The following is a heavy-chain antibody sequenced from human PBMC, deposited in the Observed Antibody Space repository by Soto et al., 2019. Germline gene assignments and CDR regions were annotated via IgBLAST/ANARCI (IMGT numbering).Heavy chain of an antibody. CDR1: GGTFSSYA. Sequence: ASVKVSCKASGGTFSSYAISWVRQAPGQGLEWMGGIIPIFGTANYAQKFQGRVTITADESTSTAYMELSSLRSEDTAVYYCARTNENYYYYGMDVWGQGTTVTVSS. J-gene: IGHJ6*02. CDR3: ARTNENYYYYGMDV. V-gene: IGHV1-69*13. D-gene: IGHD1-1*01. CDR2: IIPIFGTA.